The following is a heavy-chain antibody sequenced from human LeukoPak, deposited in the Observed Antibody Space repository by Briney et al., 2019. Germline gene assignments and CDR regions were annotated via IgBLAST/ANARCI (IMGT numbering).Heavy chain of an antibody. Sequence: GRSLRLSCAPSGFIFSTSGFHWVRPAPGKGLEWVAVIWPDGSNKYYADSVKGRFTISRDNSKNTVYLQMNSLRVEDTASYYWARASGSYDYWGLGTLVTVSS. J-gene: IGHJ4*02. CDR3: ARASGSYDY. CDR2: IWPDGSNK. CDR1: GFIFSTSG. D-gene: IGHD1-26*01. V-gene: IGHV3-33*01.